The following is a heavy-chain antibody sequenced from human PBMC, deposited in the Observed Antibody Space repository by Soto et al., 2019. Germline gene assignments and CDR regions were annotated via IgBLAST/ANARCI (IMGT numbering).Heavy chain of an antibody. Sequence: VGSLRLSCVASGFSFGTYAMTWVRQAPGKGLEWVSTISGGIGSTFYADSVKGRFTISRDISKKMLFLHMNGLRGEDTGTYYSAKGGARYFDYWGRGTLVTVSS. D-gene: IGHD1-26*01. CDR2: ISGGIGST. J-gene: IGHJ4*02. CDR3: AKGGARYFDY. CDR1: GFSFGTYA. V-gene: IGHV3-23*01.